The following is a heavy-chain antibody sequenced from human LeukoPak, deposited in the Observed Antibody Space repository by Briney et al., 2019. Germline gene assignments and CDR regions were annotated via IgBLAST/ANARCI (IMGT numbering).Heavy chain of an antibody. CDR2: ISFDGCNK. Sequence: AGSLRLSCAASGFTFSNYAMRWVRQAPGKGLEWVEVISFDGCNKYYAEPAKDRFTVSRDNSKNTLYLQMNSLRAEDTAVYYCAREEDYVLRFWQWPGVDFWGQGTLVTVSS. CDR1: GFTFSNYA. CDR3: AREEDYVLRFWQWPGVDF. V-gene: IGHV3-30-3*01. J-gene: IGHJ4*02. D-gene: IGHD3-3*01.